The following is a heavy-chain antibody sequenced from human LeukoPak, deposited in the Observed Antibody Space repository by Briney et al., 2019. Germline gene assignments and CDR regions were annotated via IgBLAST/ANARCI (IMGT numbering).Heavy chain of an antibody. V-gene: IGHV3-23*01. CDR2: ISGSGGST. D-gene: IGHD4-17*01. CDR3: AKEGEDYGDYGY. CDR1: GFTFSSYA. J-gene: IGHJ4*02. Sequence: GGSLRHSCAASGFTFSSYAMSWVRQAPGKGLEWVSGISGSGGSTYYADSVKGRFTISRDNSKNTLFLQMNSLRAEDTAVYYCAKEGEDYGDYGYWGQGTLVTVSS.